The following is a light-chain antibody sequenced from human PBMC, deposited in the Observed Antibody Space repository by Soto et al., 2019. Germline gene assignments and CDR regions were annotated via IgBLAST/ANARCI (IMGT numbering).Light chain of an antibody. CDR1: QSISSY. V-gene: IGKV1-39*01. CDR3: QQSYSTPYT. J-gene: IGKJ2*01. CDR2: AAS. Sequence: DIQMTQSPSSLSASVGDRVTITCRASQSISSYLNWYQQKPGKAPKLLIYAASSLQSGVPSRFSGSGSGTDFTLTISSLQPEDFETYYCQQSYSTPYTFGQGTKPEIK.